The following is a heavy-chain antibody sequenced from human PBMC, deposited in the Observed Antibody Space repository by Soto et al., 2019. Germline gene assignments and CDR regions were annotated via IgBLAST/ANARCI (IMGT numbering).Heavy chain of an antibody. V-gene: IGHV6-1*01. D-gene: IGHD6-19*01. CDR1: GDSVSSNSAA. Sequence: PSQTLSLTCAISGDSVSSNSAAWNWIRQSPSRGLEWLGRTYYRSKWYNDYAVSVKSRITINPDTSKNQFSLQLNSVTPEDTAVYYCARVYSSGWYMAQPGGYYFDYWGQGTLVTVSS. J-gene: IGHJ4*02. CDR3: ARVYSSGWYMAQPGGYYFDY. CDR2: TYYRSKWYN.